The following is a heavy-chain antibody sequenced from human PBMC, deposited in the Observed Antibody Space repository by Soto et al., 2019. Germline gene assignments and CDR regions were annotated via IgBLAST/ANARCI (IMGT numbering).Heavy chain of an antibody. CDR3: ASHSGSSPEGRYYYGMDV. Sequence: QVQLVQSGAEVKKPGSSVKVSCKASGGTFSSYAISWVRQAPGQGLEWMGGIISIFGTADYAQKFQGRVTITAXEXTXTTXMELSSLRSEDTAVYYCASHSGSSPEGRYYYGMDVWGQGTTVTVSS. CDR2: IISIFGTA. V-gene: IGHV1-69*12. J-gene: IGHJ6*02. CDR1: GGTFSSYA. D-gene: IGHD1-26*01.